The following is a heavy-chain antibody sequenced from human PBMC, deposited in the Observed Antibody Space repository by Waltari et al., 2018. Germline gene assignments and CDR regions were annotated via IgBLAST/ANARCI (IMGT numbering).Heavy chain of an antibody. V-gene: IGHV4-61*01. CDR1: CGSVSSRSHY. D-gene: IGHD2-8*02. J-gene: IGHJ5*01. Sequence: QVQLQASGPGLVKPSETLSLTCNVSCGSVSSRSHYWTWIRQPPGKTLEWIGYVYKRGTTNYHPSLRSRVTISVDTSKNQFSLKLRSVTAADAAIYYCAREPGGYCTASSCFGLDSWGQGTQVTVSS. CDR3: AREPGGYCTASSCFGLDS. CDR2: VYKRGTT.